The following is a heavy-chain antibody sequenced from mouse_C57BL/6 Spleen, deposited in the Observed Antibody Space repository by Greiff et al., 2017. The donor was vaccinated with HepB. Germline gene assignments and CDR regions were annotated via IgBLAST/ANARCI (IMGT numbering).Heavy chain of an antibody. CDR3: ARGSYGRPAWFAY. J-gene: IGHJ3*01. D-gene: IGHD1-1*02. CDR2: IYPGDGDT. Sequence: VQLQQSGPELVKPGASVKISCKASGYAFSSSWMNWVKQRPGKGLEWIGRIYPGDGDTNYNGKFKGKATLTADKSSSTAYMQLSSLTSEDSAVYLCARGSYGRPAWFAYWGQGTLVTVSA. V-gene: IGHV1-82*01. CDR1: GYAFSSSW.